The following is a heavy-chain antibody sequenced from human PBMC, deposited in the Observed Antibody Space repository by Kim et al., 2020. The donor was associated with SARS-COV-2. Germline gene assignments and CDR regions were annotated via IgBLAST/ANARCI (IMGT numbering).Heavy chain of an antibody. CDR3: ARVGGYCSGTSCYGPYNWFDP. D-gene: IGHD2-2*01. Sequence: SETLSLTCTVSGGSISSGDYYWSWIRQPPGKGLEWIGYIYYSGSTYYNPSLNSRVTISVDTSKNQFSLKLSSVTAADTAVYYCARVGGYCSGTSCYGPYNWFDPWGQGTLVTVSS. CDR2: IYYSGST. V-gene: IGHV4-30-4*01. J-gene: IGHJ5*02. CDR1: GGSISSGDYY.